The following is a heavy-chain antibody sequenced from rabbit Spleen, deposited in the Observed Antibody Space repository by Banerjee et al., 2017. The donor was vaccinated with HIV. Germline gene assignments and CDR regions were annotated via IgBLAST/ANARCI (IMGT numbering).Heavy chain of an antibody. V-gene: IGHV1S40*01. CDR2: IYTGYSGST. CDR3: ARGSATMTLVITGYYLSL. J-gene: IGHJ4*01. CDR1: GFSFTSSDY. Sequence: SLEESGGDLVKPGASLTLTCTASGFSFTSSDYMCWVRQAPGKGLEWIACIYTGYSGSTYYATWAKGRFTISRTSSTTVTLRMTSLTAADRAAYFCARGSATMTLVITGYYLSLWGPGTLVTVS. D-gene: IGHD2-1*01.